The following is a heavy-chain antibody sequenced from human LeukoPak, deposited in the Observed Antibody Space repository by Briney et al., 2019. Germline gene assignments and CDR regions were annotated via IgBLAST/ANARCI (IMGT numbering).Heavy chain of an antibody. Sequence: PGGSLRLSCAASGFTFSSYGMHWVRQAPGKGLEWVAVISYDGSNKYYADSVKGRFTISRDNSKNTLYLQMNSLRAEDTAVYYCAKERRSNYYYYYYMDVWGKGTTVTVSS. CDR3: AKERRSNYYYYYYMDV. J-gene: IGHJ6*03. D-gene: IGHD5-24*01. V-gene: IGHV3-30*18. CDR2: ISYDGSNK. CDR1: GFTFSSYG.